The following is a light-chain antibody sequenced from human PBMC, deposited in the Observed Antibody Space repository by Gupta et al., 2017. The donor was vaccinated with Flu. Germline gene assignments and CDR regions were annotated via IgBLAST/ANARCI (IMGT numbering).Light chain of an antibody. Sequence: DVALTQFPLSLPVTLGQAAYISCKSSQSLQHSDGNAYVNWFHQRPGQSPRRLLYQVSRRDVEVPDRFSGSGSGTDFTLSISRVEAEDVGVYYCMQGTHWPATFGPGTRVE. J-gene: IGKJ1*01. CDR3: MQGTHWPAT. CDR1: QSLQHSDGNAY. CDR2: QVS. V-gene: IGKV2-30*02.